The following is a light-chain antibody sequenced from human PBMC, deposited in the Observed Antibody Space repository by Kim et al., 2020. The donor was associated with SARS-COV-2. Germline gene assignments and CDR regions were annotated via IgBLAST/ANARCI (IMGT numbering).Light chain of an antibody. CDR3: QTWGTGIHWV. J-gene: IGLJ3*02. CDR2: LNSDGSH. V-gene: IGLV4-69*02. Sequence: SVKLTCTLRSGNSGYAIAWHQQQPEKGPRYLMTLNSDGSHSKGDGIPDRFSGSSSGAERYLTISSLQSEDEADYYCQTWGTGIHWVFGGGTQLTVL. CDR1: SGNSGYA.